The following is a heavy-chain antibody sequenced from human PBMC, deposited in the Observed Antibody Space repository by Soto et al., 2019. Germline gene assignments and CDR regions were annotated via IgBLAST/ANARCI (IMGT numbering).Heavy chain of an antibody. J-gene: IGHJ4*02. D-gene: IGHD6-19*01. V-gene: IGHV4-4*02. CDR2: IYHSGST. Sequence: QVQLQESGPGLVKPSGTLSLTCAVSGGSISSSNWWSWVRQPPGKGLEWIGEIYHSGSTNYNPSPKSRVTISVDKSKDQFSLKLSSVTAADTAVYYCATGLRMAGTVGRLDYWGQGTLVTVSS. CDR3: ATGLRMAGTVGRLDY. CDR1: GGSISSSNW.